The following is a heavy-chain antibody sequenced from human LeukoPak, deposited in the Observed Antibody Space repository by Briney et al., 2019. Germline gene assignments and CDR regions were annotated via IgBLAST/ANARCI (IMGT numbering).Heavy chain of an antibody. Sequence: SETLSLTCAVYGGSLSGYYWSWIRQPPGKGLEWIGEINHSGSTNYNPSLKSRVTISVDTSKNQFSLKLSSVTAADTAVYYCAVYDSSGYYPIDAFDIWGQGTMVTVSS. CDR1: GGSLSGYY. CDR3: AVYDSSGYYPIDAFDI. V-gene: IGHV4-34*01. D-gene: IGHD3-22*01. J-gene: IGHJ3*02. CDR2: INHSGST.